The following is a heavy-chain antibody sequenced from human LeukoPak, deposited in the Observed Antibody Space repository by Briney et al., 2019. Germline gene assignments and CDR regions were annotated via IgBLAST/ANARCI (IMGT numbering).Heavy chain of an antibody. D-gene: IGHD1-20*01. J-gene: IGHJ4*02. V-gene: IGHV3-23*01. CDR3: AKKMSITAASQVDY. Sequence: TGGSLRLSCAASGFTFSSYSMSWVRQAPGKGLEWVSAISSSGGSTDYTDPVKGRFTISRDNSRNTLYLQMNSLRAEDTAVYYCAKKMSITAASQVDYWGQGTLVTVSS. CDR1: GFTFSSYS. CDR2: ISSSGGST.